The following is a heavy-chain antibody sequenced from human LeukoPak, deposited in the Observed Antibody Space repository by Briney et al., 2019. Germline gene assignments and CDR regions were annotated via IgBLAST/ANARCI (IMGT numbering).Heavy chain of an antibody. CDR1: GYTFTGYY. J-gene: IGHJ4*02. D-gene: IGHD1-26*01. CDR3: ARYITVGATYQHFDY. V-gene: IGHV1-2*06. Sequence: ASVTVSCKASGYTFTGYYMHWVRQAPGQGLEWMGRINPNSGGSNYAQKFQGRVTMTRDTSISTAYMELSRLRSDDTAVYYCARYITVGATYQHFDYWGQGTLVTVSS. CDR2: INPNSGGS.